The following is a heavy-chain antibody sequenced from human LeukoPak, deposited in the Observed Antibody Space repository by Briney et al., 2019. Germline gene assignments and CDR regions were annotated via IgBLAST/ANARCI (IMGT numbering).Heavy chain of an antibody. CDR1: GYTLTDYY. CDR2: INTKSGGT. D-gene: IGHD3-10*01. V-gene: IGHV1-2*02. CDR3: ARGLLSTFYYVSGTYYNLPDFDY. Sequence: ASVKVSCKASGYTLTDYYTHWVRQAPGQGLEWMGWINTKSGGTNYAEKFQGRVTMTRDTSISTTYMELNRLRSDDTAVYYCARGLLSTFYYVSGTYYNLPDFDYWGQGTLITVSS. J-gene: IGHJ4*02.